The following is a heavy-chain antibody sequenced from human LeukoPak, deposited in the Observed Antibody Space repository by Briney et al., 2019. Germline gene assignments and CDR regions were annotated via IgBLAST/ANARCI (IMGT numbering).Heavy chain of an antibody. CDR1: GGSISRYF. D-gene: IGHD3-16*01. J-gene: IGHJ3*02. CDR2: IYYNGDT. CDR3: AREQSGGEAVFDI. V-gene: IGHV4-59*01. Sequence: PSETLSLTCTVSGGSISRYFWSWIRQSPGKGLEWIGYIYYNGDTNYNRSLKSRVTISVDTSKNQFSLKLSSVTAADTAMYYCAREQSGGEAVFDIWGQGTMVAVSS.